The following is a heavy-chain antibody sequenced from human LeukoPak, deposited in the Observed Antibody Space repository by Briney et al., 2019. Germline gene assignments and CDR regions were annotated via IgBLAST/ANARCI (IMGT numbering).Heavy chain of an antibody. CDR1: GYSFTSYW. D-gene: IGHD6-19*01. J-gene: IGHJ4*02. V-gene: IGHV5-51*01. Sequence: GESLKISCKGSGYSFTSYWIGWVRQRPGKGLEWMGSIYPGDSDTRYSTSFQGQVTISADKSISTAYLQWSSLKASDTAMYYCASTRAVAGDFDYWGQGTLVTVSS. CDR3: ASTRAVAGDFDY. CDR2: IYPGDSDT.